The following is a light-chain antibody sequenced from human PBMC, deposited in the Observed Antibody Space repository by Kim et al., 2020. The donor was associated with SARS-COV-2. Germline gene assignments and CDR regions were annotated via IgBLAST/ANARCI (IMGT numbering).Light chain of an antibody. Sequence: QPVLTQPPSVSGAPGQRVTISCTGSSSNIGAGYDVHWYQQLPGTAPKLLIYVNTNRPSGVPDRFSGSKSGTSASLAITGLQAEDEADDYCQSYDSSLSGSVIFGGGTQLTVL. CDR1: SSNIGAGYD. V-gene: IGLV1-40*01. CDR3: QSYDSSLSGSVI. CDR2: VNT. J-gene: IGLJ2*01.